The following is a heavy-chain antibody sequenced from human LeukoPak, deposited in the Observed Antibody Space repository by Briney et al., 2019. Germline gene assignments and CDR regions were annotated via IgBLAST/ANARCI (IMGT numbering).Heavy chain of an antibody. CDR3: ARLKFYDSTGYSPGHYMDV. Sequence: PAETLSLTCTVSGGSVSSSNYYWSWLRQTAGKGLEWIGRLYPGVSTNYNPSLKSRVTMSVDTSKNQFALKLSAVTAADTAVYYCARLKFYDSTGYSPGHYMDVWGKGTTVTVSS. D-gene: IGHD3-22*01. V-gene: IGHV4-61*02. CDR2: LYPGVST. J-gene: IGHJ6*03. CDR1: GGSVSSSNYY.